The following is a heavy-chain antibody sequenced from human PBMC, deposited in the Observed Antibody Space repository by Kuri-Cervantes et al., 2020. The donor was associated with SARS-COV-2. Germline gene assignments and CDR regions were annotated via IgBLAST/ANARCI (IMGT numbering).Heavy chain of an antibody. CDR3: ARAGRWLQSTPFDY. V-gene: IGHV3-21*03. Sequence: GESLKISCAASGFTFSSYAVSWVRQAPGKGLEWVSSISSSSSYIYYADSVKGRFTISRDNAKNSLYLQMNGLRAEDTAVYYCARAGRWLQSTPFDYWGQGTLVTVSS. D-gene: IGHD5-24*01. CDR1: GFTFSSYA. CDR2: ISSSSSYI. J-gene: IGHJ4*02.